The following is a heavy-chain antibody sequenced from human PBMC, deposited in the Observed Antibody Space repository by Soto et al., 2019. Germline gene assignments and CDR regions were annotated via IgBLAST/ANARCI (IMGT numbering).Heavy chain of an antibody. CDR3: ARGWNDFPH. Sequence: QVQLVQSGAEVKKPGSSVKVSCKASGGTFSSYAISWVRQAPGQGLECMGGIIPVFGTANYAQKFQGRVTINADESTSTVYMALSSLRSEDTAVDCARGWNDFPHWGQGTLVTVSS. CDR2: IIPVFGTA. D-gene: IGHD1-1*01. V-gene: IGHV1-69*01. J-gene: IGHJ1*01. CDR1: GGTFSSYA.